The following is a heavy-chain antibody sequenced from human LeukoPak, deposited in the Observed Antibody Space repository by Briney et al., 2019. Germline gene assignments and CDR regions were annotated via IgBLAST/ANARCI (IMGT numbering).Heavy chain of an antibody. V-gene: IGHV4-34*01. CDR1: GGSFSGYY. CDR3: ALRAMVRGVAPFYYYYGMDV. J-gene: IGHJ6*02. D-gene: IGHD3-10*01. CDR2: INHSGST. Sequence: SETLSLTCAVYGGSFSGYYWSWIRQPPGKGLEWIGEINHSGSTNYNPSLKSRVTMSVDTSKNQFSLKLSSVTAADTAVYYCALRAMVRGVAPFYYYYGMDVWGQGTLVTVSS.